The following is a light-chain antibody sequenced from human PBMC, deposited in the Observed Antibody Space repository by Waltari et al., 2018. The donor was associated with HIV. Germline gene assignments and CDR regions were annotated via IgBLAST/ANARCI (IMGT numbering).Light chain of an antibody. Sequence: QSALTQPASVSGSPGQSITISCTATNSDVVGYNFVSWYHQHPATAPKIIIYDVSNRPSGVSTRFSGSKSGNTASLTISGLQAEDEADYYCSSYTGSSPWVFGGGTKLTVL. CDR3: SSYTGSSPWV. CDR2: DVS. V-gene: IGLV2-14*03. CDR1: NSDVVGYNF. J-gene: IGLJ3*02.